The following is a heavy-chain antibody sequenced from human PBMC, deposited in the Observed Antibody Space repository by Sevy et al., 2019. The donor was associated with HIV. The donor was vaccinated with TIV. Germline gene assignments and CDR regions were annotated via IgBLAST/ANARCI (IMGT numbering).Heavy chain of an antibody. CDR2: IRRNSYEPYGGTT. J-gene: IGHJ4*02. V-gene: IGHV3-49*03. Sequence: GGSLRLSCTASGFTFGDYAMSWFRQAPGKGLEWVAFIRRNSYEPYGGTTEYAASVKGRFTISRDDSKSIAYLQINSLKTEDTAFYYCTRALATVVTPEYYFDYWGQGTLVTVSS. D-gene: IGHD4-17*01. CDR1: GFTFGDYA. CDR3: TRALATVVTPEYYFDY.